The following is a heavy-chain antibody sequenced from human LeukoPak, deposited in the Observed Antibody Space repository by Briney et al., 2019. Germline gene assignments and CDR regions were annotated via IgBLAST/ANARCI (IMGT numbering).Heavy chain of an antibody. J-gene: IGHJ4*02. CDR1: GFTLSNYN. Sequence: GGSLRLSCAASGFTLSNYNMNWVRQAPGKGLEWVSSISGSSSYLFFADSVKGRFTISRDNTKNSLYLQMNSLRVDDTAVYYCARDAVTGYSSGWYKPIPFDYWGQGSLVTVSS. CDR3: ARDAVTGYSSGWYKPIPFDY. D-gene: IGHD6-19*01. V-gene: IGHV3-21*01. CDR2: ISGSSSYL.